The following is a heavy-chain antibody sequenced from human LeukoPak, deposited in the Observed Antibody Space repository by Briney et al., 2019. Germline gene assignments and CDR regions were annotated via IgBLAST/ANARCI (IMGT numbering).Heavy chain of an antibody. CDR2: IYPGDSDT. V-gene: IGHV5-51*01. CDR1: GYSFTSYW. D-gene: IGHD2-2*01. CDR3: ARHPDCSSTSCYFTDAFDI. Sequence: GESLKISCKGSGYSFTSYWIGWVRQMPGKGLEWMGIIYPGDSDTRYSPSFQGQVTISADKSISTAYLQWSSLKASDTAMYYCARHPDCSSTSCYFTDAFDIWGQGTMVTVSS. J-gene: IGHJ3*02.